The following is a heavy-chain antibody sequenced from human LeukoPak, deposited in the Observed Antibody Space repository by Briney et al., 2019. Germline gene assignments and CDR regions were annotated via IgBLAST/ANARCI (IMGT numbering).Heavy chain of an antibody. Sequence: GGSLRLSCAVSGFTVSNRYMSWVRQAPGGGLEWVSVIYSGEIGGYRYYSDSVKGRFTISRDNSKNTLNLQMNRLSDEDTAVYYCARDPNYYNYGMDVWGQGTMVTVSS. CDR2: IYSGEIGGYR. J-gene: IGHJ6*02. V-gene: IGHV3-66*01. CDR1: GFTVSNRY. CDR3: ARDPNYYNYGMDV.